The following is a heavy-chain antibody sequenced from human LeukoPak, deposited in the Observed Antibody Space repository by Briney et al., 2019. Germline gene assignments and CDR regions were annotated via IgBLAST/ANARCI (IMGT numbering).Heavy chain of an antibody. D-gene: IGHD4-17*01. V-gene: IGHV3-49*03. CDR3: TREAGDRVDY. J-gene: IGHJ4*02. CDR2: IRMKASGATT. CDR1: GFTFVDYA. Sequence: GGSLRLSCTASGFTFVDYAMSWFRQAPGKGLEWVGFIRMKASGATTEYAASVKGRFTMSRDDSKNIAFLQMNSLKTEDTAVCYCTREAGDRVDYWGQGTLVIVSS.